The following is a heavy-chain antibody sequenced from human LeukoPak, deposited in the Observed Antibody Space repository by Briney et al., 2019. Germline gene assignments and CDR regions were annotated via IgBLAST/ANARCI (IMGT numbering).Heavy chain of an antibody. V-gene: IGHV4-38-2*02. J-gene: IGHJ4*02. CDR2: IYHSGST. D-gene: IGHD3-22*01. CDR3: ARGAPRYYYDSSGYYWVY. Sequence: SETLSLTCTVSAYSISSGYYWGWIRQPPGKGLEWIGSIYHSGSTYYNPSLKSRVTISVDTSKNQFSLKLSSVTAADTAVYYCARGAPRYYYDSSGYYWVYWGQGTLVTVSS. CDR1: AYSISSGYY.